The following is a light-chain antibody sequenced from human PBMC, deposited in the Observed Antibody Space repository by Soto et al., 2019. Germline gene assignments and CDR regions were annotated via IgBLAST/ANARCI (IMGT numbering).Light chain of an antibody. J-gene: IGLJ1*01. CDR1: NSEVVGYNY. Sequence: QSALTQPASVSGAPGQSITISCTGTNSEVVGYNYVSWYQQHPGKAPKLMIYDVSNRPSGVSNRFSGSKSGNTASLTISGLQAEDEADYYCSSYTSSSTLDTVFGTGTKVTVL. CDR2: DVS. V-gene: IGLV2-14*01. CDR3: SSYTSSSTLDTV.